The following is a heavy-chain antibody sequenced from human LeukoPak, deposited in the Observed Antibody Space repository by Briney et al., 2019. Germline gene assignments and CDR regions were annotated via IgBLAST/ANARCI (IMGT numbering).Heavy chain of an antibody. CDR3: ARLYHDSSWPVYNWFDT. D-gene: IGHD3-22*01. CDR1: GASISSYY. V-gene: IGHV4-59*08. CDR2: IYYSGST. Sequence: PSETLSLTCTVPGASISSYYWNWIRQPPGKGLEWIGYIYYSGSTKYNPSLKSRATISVDTSKNQFSLKLSSMTAADTAVYYCARLYHDSSWPVYNWFDTWGQGNLVTVSS. J-gene: IGHJ5*02.